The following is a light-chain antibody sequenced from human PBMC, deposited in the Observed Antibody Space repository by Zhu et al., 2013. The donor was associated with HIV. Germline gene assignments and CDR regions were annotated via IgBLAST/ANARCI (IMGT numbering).Light chain of an antibody. CDR2: GAS. CDR3: QQYNNYSLEM. CDR1: QSISTW. J-gene: IGKJ1*01. V-gene: IGKV1-5*03. Sequence: DIQMTQSPSTLSASVGDRVIITCRASQSISTWVAWYQQKPGRAPKLLVYGASTLQSGVPTRFSGSGSGTEFTLTISSLQPDDFATYYCQQYNNYSLEMFGRGTKVEI.